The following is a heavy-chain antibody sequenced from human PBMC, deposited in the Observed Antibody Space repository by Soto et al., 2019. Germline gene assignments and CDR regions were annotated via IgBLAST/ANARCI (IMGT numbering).Heavy chain of an antibody. CDR3: ASLEFYGSGSYLRVPPDY. V-gene: IGHV3-48*01. J-gene: IGHJ4*02. CDR2: ISSSSSTI. Sequence: GGSLRLSCAASGFTFSSYSMNWVRQAPGKGLEWVSYISSSSSTIYYADSVKGRFTISRDNAKNSLYLQMNSLRAEDTAVYYCASLEFYGSGSYLRVPPDYWGQGTLVTVSS. CDR1: GFTFSSYS. D-gene: IGHD3-10*01.